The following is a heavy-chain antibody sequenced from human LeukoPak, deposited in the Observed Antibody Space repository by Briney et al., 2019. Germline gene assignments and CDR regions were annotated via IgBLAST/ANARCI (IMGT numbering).Heavy chain of an antibody. CDR2: ISGSGGST. D-gene: IGHD3-16*02. Sequence: GGSLRLSCAASGFTFSSYAMSWVRQAPGKGLEWVSAISGSGGSTYYADSVKGRLTISRDNSKNTLYLQMNSLRAEDTAVYYCAKSRRDYVWGSYPDSYWGQGTLVTVSS. CDR1: GFTFSSYA. V-gene: IGHV3-23*01. CDR3: AKSRRDYVWGSYPDSY. J-gene: IGHJ4*02.